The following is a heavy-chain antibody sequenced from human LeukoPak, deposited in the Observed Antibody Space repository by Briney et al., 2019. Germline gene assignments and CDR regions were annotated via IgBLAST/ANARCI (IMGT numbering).Heavy chain of an antibody. CDR3: ARGGLNYYGSGSYFGPFDY. Sequence: RGSLKLSCSASGFTFDDYGMSWVRQAPGKGLEWVSGINSNGGSTGYADSVKGRFTIPRDNAKNPLYLQMNSLRAEDTALYYCARGGLNYYGSGSYFGPFDYWGQGTLVTVSS. J-gene: IGHJ4*02. CDR2: INSNGGST. D-gene: IGHD3-10*01. CDR1: GFTFDDYG. V-gene: IGHV3-20*04.